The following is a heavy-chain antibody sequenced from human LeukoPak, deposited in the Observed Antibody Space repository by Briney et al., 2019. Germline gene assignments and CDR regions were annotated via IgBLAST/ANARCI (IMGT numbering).Heavy chain of an antibody. CDR1: GFTFDDYG. J-gene: IGHJ4*02. CDR2: INWNGGST. Sequence: PGGSLRLSCAASGFTFDDYGMSWVRQAPGKGLEWVSGINWNGGSTGYADSVKGRFTIFRDNAKNSLYLQMNSLRAEDTALYYCARDPPIAAAGTEDYWGQGTLVTVSS. CDR3: ARDPPIAAAGTEDY. V-gene: IGHV3-20*04. D-gene: IGHD6-13*01.